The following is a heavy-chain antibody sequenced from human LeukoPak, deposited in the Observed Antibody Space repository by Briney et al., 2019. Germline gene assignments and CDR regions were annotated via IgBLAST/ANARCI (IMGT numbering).Heavy chain of an antibody. J-gene: IGHJ4*02. D-gene: IGHD3-10*01. CDR1: GFSFSRHG. CDR3: AKVTGRQQLIELFDY. Sequence: GRSLRLSCAASGFSFSRHGIHWVRQAPGKGLECVAVISYDGSNKYYADSVKGRFTISRDNSQNTLYLQMNNLKPEDTAMYYCAKVTGRQQLIELFDYWGQGTLVTVSS. V-gene: IGHV3-30*18. CDR2: ISYDGSNK.